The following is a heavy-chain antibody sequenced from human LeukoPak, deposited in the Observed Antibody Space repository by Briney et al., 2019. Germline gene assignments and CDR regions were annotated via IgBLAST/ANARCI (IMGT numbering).Heavy chain of an antibody. V-gene: IGHV3-53*01. CDR3: ARDLGLSSAI. CDR1: GFTVSSYY. D-gene: IGHD2-2*01. CDR2: IYSGGST. J-gene: IGHJ4*02. Sequence: PGGSLRLSCAASGFTVSSYYMSWVRQAPGQGLEWVSVIYSGGSTYYADSVKGRFTISRDNSKNTLYLQLNSLRTEDPAVYYCARDLGLSSAIWGQGTLVTVSS.